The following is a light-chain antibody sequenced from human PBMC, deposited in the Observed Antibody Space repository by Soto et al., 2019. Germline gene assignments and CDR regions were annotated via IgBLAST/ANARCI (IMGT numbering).Light chain of an antibody. CDR2: GAS. CDR3: QQYSNLPPYT. CDR1: QNVGTD. J-gene: IGKJ2*01. V-gene: IGKV3-15*01. Sequence: EIVLTQSPATLSVSPGERATLSCRASQNVGTDLAWYQQRPGQAPSLLIYGASTRATGVPGRISGSGSGTEFTLTISSLQSEDFAIYSCQQYSNLPPYTFGQGTRLEI.